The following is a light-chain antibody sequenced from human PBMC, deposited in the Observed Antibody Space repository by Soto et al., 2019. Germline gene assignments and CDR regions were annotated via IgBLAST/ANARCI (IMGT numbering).Light chain of an antibody. CDR1: SGHSSYI. J-gene: IGLJ3*02. Sequence: QSVLTQSSSASASLGSSVKLTCTLSSGHSSYIIAWHQQQPGKAPRYLMKLEGSGSYNKGSAVPDRFSGSSSGADRYLTISNLQFEDEADYYCETWDSNTLWVFGGGTKLTVL. CDR2: LEGSGSY. V-gene: IGLV4-60*02. CDR3: ETWDSNTLWV.